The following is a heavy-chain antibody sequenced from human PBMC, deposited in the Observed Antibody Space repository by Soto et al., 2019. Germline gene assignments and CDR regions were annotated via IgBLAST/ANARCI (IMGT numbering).Heavy chain of an antibody. J-gene: IGHJ5*02. D-gene: IGHD2-21*02. Sequence: GGSLRLSCAASGFTFSSYALSWVRQAPGKELEWVSAIGPTGGPTYYADSVKGRFTISRDNSKKTLYLQMNSLRVDDTAVYYCSWRGVTSTSWGRGSLVTVSS. CDR1: GFTFSSYA. V-gene: IGHV3-23*01. CDR3: SWRGVTSTS. CDR2: IGPTGGPT.